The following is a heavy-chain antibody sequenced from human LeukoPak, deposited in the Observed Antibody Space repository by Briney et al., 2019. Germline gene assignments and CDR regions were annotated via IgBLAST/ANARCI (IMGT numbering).Heavy chain of an antibody. D-gene: IGHD3-3*01. CDR3: AKDIDDADYYYYGMDV. Sequence: GGSLRLSCAASGFTFDDYAMHWVRQAPGKGLEWVSGISWNSGSIGYADSVKGRFTISGDNAKNSLYLQMSSLRAEDTALYYCAKDIDDADYYYYGMDVWGQGTPVTVSS. CDR2: ISWNSGSI. J-gene: IGHJ6*02. CDR1: GFTFDDYA. V-gene: IGHV3-9*01.